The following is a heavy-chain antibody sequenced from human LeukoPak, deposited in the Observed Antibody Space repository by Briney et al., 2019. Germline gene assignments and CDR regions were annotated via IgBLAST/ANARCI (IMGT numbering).Heavy chain of an antibody. CDR1: GYTFTSYD. J-gene: IGHJ3*02. V-gene: IGHV1-8*03. CDR2: MNPNSGNT. D-gene: IGHD6-19*01. Sequence: ASVKVSCKASGYTFTSYDINWVRQATGQGLEWMGWMNPNSGNTGYAQKFQGRVTITRNTSISTAYMELSSLRSDDTAVYYCAREAPVAAGSDAFDIWGQGTMVTVSS. CDR3: AREAPVAAGSDAFDI.